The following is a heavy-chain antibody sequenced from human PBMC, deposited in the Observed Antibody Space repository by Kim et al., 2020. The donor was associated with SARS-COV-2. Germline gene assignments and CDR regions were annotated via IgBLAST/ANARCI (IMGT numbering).Heavy chain of an antibody. Sequence: SETLSLTCTVSGGSISSYYWSWIRQPPGKGLEWIGYIYFSGSTNYNPSLKSRVTISVDTSKNQFSLKLSSVTAADTAVYYCARGYSSGWYNYWGQGTLVTVSS. CDR3: ARGYSSGWYNY. CDR2: IYFSGST. D-gene: IGHD6-19*01. V-gene: IGHV4-59*08. J-gene: IGHJ4*02. CDR1: GGSISSYY.